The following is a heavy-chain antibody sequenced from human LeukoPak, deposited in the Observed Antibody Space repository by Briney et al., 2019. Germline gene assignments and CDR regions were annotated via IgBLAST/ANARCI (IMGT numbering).Heavy chain of an antibody. V-gene: IGHV3-11*01. D-gene: IGHD3-10*01. CDR3: AKDAPWDYYGSGSYYPLYYFDY. CDR2: ISSSGSTI. CDR1: GFTFSDYY. J-gene: IGHJ4*02. Sequence: GGSLRLSCAASGFTFSDYYMSWIRQAPGKGLEWVSYISSSGSTIYYADSVKGRFTISRDNAKNSLYLQMNSLRAEDTAVYYCAKDAPWDYYGSGSYYPLYYFDYWGQGTLVTVSS.